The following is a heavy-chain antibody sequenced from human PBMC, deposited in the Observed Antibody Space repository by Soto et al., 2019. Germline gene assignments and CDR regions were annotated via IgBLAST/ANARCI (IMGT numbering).Heavy chain of an antibody. V-gene: IGHV1-46*01. CDR3: ARGGEGVRGVIWFDP. J-gene: IGHJ5*02. CDR2: IIPIVGTT. Sequence: ASVKVSCKASGYTFTSYYMHWVRQAPGQGLEWMGIIIPIVGTTNYAQKFQGRVTITADESTSTAYMELSSLRSEDTAVYYCARGGEGVRGVIWFDPWGQGTLVTVSS. D-gene: IGHD3-10*01. CDR1: GYTFTSYY.